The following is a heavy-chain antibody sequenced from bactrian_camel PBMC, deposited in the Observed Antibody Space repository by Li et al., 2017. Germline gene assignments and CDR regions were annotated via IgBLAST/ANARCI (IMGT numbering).Heavy chain of an antibody. D-gene: IGHD2*01. CDR3: AAHRYYLGYNY. V-gene: IGHV3S40*01. Sequence: VQLVESGGGLVQPGESLRLSCVASGITFSRHDMSRVRQAPGKGLEWVSTINDGRGETYYADSVKGRFTISRDNAKNAVYLQMNNLQSEDTALYYCAAHRYYLGYNYWGQGTQVTVS. CDR2: INDGRGET. J-gene: IGHJ4*01. CDR1: GITFSRHD.